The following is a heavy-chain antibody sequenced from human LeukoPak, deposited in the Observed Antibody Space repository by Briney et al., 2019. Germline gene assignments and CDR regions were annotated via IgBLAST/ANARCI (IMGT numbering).Heavy chain of an antibody. V-gene: IGHV4-31*03. CDR1: GGSISSGGYY. CDR2: IYYSGST. J-gene: IGHJ4*02. CDR3: ARWSDPDFDY. Sequence: SEILSLTCTVSGGSISSGGYYWSWIRQHPGKGLEWIGYIYYSGSTYYNPSLKSRVTISVDTSKNQFSLKLSSVTAADTAVYYCARWSDPDFDYWGQGTLVTVSS.